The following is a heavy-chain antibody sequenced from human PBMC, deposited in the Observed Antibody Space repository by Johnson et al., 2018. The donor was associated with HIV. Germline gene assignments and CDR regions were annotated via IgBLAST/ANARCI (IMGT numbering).Heavy chain of an antibody. J-gene: IGHJ3*02. Sequence: VQLVESGGGLVQSGGSLRLSCGASGFSVSNNYMNWVRQAPGKGLEWVSGIAATGDTYYPGSVKGRFTVSRENARNSLYLQLNSLRAEDTAVYYCTTDGRYWIVGATRDAFDIWGQGTMVTVSS. D-gene: IGHD1-26*01. V-gene: IGHV3-13*04. CDR2: IAATGDT. CDR1: GFSVSNNY. CDR3: TTDGRYWIVGATRDAFDI.